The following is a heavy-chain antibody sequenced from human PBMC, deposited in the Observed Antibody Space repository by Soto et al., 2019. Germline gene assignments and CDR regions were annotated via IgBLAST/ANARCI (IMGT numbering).Heavy chain of an antibody. V-gene: IGHV3-64D*08. J-gene: IGHJ6*03. CDR1: GFTFGTYA. CDR3: AREVARYCYGGTCSYYYMDV. Sequence: GGSLRLSCSASGFTFGTYAFHWVRQAPGKGLEYVSAINHNGISRYYADSVKGRFTISRDDSKNTLYLQMSSLRAEDTAVYYCAREVARYCYGGTCSYYYMDVWGQGTTVTVSS. CDR2: INHNGISR. D-gene: IGHD2-15*01.